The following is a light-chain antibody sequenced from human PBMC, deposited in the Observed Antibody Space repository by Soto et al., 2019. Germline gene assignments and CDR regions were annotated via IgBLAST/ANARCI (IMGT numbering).Light chain of an antibody. CDR2: DDS. CDR1: HIGSKS. V-gene: IGLV3-21*02. CDR3: QVWDSSSDHVV. Sequence: SYELTQPPSVSVATGQTARITCGGHHIGSKSVHWYQQQPGQAPVLVVYDDSDRPSGIPERFSGSNSGNTATLPISRVEAGDEADYYCQVWDSSSDHVVFGGGTKLTVL. J-gene: IGLJ2*01.